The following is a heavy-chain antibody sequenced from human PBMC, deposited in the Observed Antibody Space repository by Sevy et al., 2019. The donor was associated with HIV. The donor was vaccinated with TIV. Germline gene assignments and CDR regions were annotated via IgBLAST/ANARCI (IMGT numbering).Heavy chain of an antibody. D-gene: IGHD1-26*01. CDR3: ARAKYSGSSTGDYFDY. CDR1: DGSVSSGSYY. CDR2: IYYSGST. J-gene: IGHJ4*02. Sequence: SETLSLTCTVSDGSVSSGSYYWSWIRQPPGKGLEWIGYIYYSGSTNYNPSLKSRVTISVDTSKNQFSLKLSSVTAADTAVYYCARAKYSGSSTGDYFDYWGQGTLVTVSS. V-gene: IGHV4-61*01.